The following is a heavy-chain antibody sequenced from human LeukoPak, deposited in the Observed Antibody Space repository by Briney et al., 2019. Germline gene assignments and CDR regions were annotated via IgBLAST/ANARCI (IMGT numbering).Heavy chain of an antibody. CDR3: ARGSRVYRAAATYFDY. CDR2: INHSGST. D-gene: IGHD6-13*01. CDR1: GGSFSGYY. V-gene: IGHV4-34*01. J-gene: IGHJ4*02. Sequence: PSETLSLTCAVYGGSFSGYYWSWIRQPPGKGLEWIGEINHSGSTNYNPSLKSRVTISVDTSMNQFSLKLSSVTAADTAVYYCARGSRVYRAAATYFDYWGQGTLVTVSS.